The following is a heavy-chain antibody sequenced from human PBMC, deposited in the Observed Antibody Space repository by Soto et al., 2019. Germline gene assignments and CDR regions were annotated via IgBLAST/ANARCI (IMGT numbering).Heavy chain of an antibody. CDR3: ARALIQLWPHYYYGMDV. Sequence: SETLSLTCTVSGGSISSGDYYWSWIRQPPGKGLEWIGYIYYSGTTYYNPSLKSRVTISVDTSKNQFPLKVSSVTAADTAVYYCARALIQLWPHYYYGMDVWGQGTTVTV. CDR1: GGSISSGDYY. J-gene: IGHJ6*02. CDR2: IYYSGTT. V-gene: IGHV4-30-4*01. D-gene: IGHD5-18*01.